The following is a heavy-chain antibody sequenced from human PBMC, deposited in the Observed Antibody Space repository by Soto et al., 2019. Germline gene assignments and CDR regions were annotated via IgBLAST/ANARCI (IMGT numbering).Heavy chain of an antibody. CDR2: IYSTGTT. D-gene: IGHD3-10*01. CDR3: AKDGRGSGSHYSSCGY. V-gene: IGHV3-53*01. CDR1: GFTVGNNY. Sequence: EVQLVESGGGLIQPGGSLKLSCAASGFTVGNNYMSWVRKAPGKGLEWVSLIYSTGTTKYADSVKGRFTVSRDNAKNTLYLQMNSLRAEDTAVYYCAKDGRGSGSHYSSCGYWGQGTLVTVSS. J-gene: IGHJ4*02.